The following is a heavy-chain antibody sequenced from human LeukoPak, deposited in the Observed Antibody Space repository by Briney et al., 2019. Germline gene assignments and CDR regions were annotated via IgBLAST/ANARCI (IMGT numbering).Heavy chain of an antibody. Sequence: PSETLSLTCAVYGGSFSGYYWSWIRQPPGKGLEWIGEINHSGSTNYNPSLKSRVTISVDTSKNQFSLKLSSVTAADTAVYYCARGNYCDSSGYYYYDYWGQGTLVTVSS. J-gene: IGHJ4*02. CDR3: ARGNYCDSSGYYYYDY. V-gene: IGHV4-34*01. D-gene: IGHD3-22*01. CDR1: GGSFSGYY. CDR2: INHSGST.